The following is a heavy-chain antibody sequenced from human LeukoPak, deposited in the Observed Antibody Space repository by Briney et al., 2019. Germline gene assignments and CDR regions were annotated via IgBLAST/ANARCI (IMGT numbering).Heavy chain of an antibody. J-gene: IGHJ3*02. CDR2: IIGSGGST. CDR3: AKVYRDYGDYFAFDI. Sequence: GGSLRLSCAASGFTFRSYAMSWVRQAPGKGLEWVSAIIGSGGSTYYADSVKGRFTTSRDNSKKTLYLQMNSLRAEDTAVYYCAKVYRDYGDYFAFDIWGQGTMVTVSS. D-gene: IGHD4-17*01. V-gene: IGHV3-23*01. CDR1: GFTFRSYA.